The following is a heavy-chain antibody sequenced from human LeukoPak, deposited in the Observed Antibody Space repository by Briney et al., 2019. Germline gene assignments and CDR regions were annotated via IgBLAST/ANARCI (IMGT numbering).Heavy chain of an antibody. CDR2: ISYDGSNK. D-gene: IGHD2-2*01. CDR1: GFTFSSYA. J-gene: IGHJ6*02. V-gene: IGHV3-30-3*01. CDR3: ARGPPYCSSTSCYYYYGMDV. Sequence: GRSLRLSCAASGFTFSSYAMHWVRQAPGKGLGWVAVISYDGSNKYYADSVKGRFTISRDNSKNTLYLQMNSLRAEDTAVYYCARGPPYCSSTSCYYYYGMDVWGQGTTVTVSS.